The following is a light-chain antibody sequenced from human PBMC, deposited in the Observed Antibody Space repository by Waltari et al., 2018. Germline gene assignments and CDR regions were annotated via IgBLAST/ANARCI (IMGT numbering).Light chain of an antibody. CDR1: QSVLYSSNNKNY. CDR2: WAS. CDR3: QQYYSTPPT. Sequence: DIVMTQSPDSLAVSLGERATINCKSSQSVLYSSNNKNYLAWYQQKPGQPPKLLIYWASTRESGVPDRFSGSGSGTDFTLTISSLQTEDVAAYYCQQYYSTPPTFGQGTELEIK. J-gene: IGKJ2*01. V-gene: IGKV4-1*01.